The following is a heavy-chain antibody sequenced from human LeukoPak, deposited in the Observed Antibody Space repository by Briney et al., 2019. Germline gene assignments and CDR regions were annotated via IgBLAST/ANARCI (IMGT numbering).Heavy chain of an antibody. CDR3: AREPTGVVGATGRFDP. J-gene: IGHJ5*02. V-gene: IGHV1-69*13. Sequence: ASVKVSCKASGGTFSSYAISWVRQAPGQGLEWMGGIIPIFGTANYAQKFQGRVTITADESTSTAHMELSSLRSEDTAVYYCAREPTGVVGATGRFDPWGQGTLVTVSS. D-gene: IGHD1-26*01. CDR2: IIPIFGTA. CDR1: GGTFSSYA.